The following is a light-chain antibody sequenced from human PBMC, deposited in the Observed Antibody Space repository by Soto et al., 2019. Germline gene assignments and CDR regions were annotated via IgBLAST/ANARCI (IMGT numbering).Light chain of an antibody. CDR1: QSVSSN. J-gene: IGKJ1*01. Sequence: EIVMTQSPATLSVSPGERATLSCRASQSVSSNLAWYQQKPGQAPRLLIYGASTRATGIPARFSGSGSGTEFTLTISRLQSEDFSVYYCQQYNNLPPWTFGQGNKVDI. V-gene: IGKV3-15*01. CDR2: GAS. CDR3: QQYNNLPPWT.